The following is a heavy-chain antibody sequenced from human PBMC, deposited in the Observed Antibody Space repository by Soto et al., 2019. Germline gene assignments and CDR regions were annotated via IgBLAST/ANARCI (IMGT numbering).Heavy chain of an antibody. D-gene: IGHD3-22*01. J-gene: IGHJ3*02. CDR2: IITIFGTA. Sequence: QVQLVQSGAEVKKPGSSVKVSCRASGVTFSSYAISWVRQAPGPGLEWIGGIITIFGTANYAQKFQGRVTITADESTRIAYRELSCMSSEDTAVYYCASAYESRGDDERAALDNWGRGTIVTVSS. CDR1: GVTFSSYA. V-gene: IGHV1-69*01. CDR3: ASAYESRGDDERAALDN.